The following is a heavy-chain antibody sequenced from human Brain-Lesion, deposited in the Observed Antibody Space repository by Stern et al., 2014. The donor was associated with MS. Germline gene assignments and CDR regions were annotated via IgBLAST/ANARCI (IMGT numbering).Heavy chain of an antibody. CDR2: IYYSGFT. CDR3: ARHDSVPRPSQLYSARDRGPGYFDY. D-gene: IGHD1-26*01. Sequence: VQLVESGPGLVKPSETLSLTCTVSGGSISSSTYYWAWIRQPPGKGLEWIGNIYYSGFTYYNPSLKSRVTISVDMSKNQFSLKLSSVPAADTAIYYCARHDSVPRPSQLYSARDRGPGYFDYWGQGTLVTVSP. V-gene: IGHV4-39*01. J-gene: IGHJ4*02. CDR1: GGSISSSTYY.